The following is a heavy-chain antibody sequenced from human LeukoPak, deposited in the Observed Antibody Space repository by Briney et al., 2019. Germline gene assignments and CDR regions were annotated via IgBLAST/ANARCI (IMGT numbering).Heavy chain of an antibody. CDR3: ARVLQIAARTPYYFDY. CDR1: GFTFSDYY. J-gene: IGHJ4*02. D-gene: IGHD6-6*01. V-gene: IGHV3-11*04. CDR2: ISSSGSTI. Sequence: GGSLRLSCAASGFTFSDYYMSWIRQAPGKGLEGVSYISSSGSTIYYAASVKGRFTISRDNAKNSLYLQMNSLRAEDTAVYYCARVLQIAARTPYYFDYWGQGTLVTVSS.